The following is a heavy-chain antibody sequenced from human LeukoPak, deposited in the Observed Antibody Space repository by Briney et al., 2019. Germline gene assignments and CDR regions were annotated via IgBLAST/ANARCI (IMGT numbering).Heavy chain of an antibody. CDR1: GGSISSSSYY. CDR3: ARVVAAVDPRLFDC. Sequence: SETLSLTCTVSGGSISSSSYYWGWIRQPPGKGLEWIGSIYYSGSTYYNPSLKSRVTISVDTSKNQFSLKLSSVTAADTAFYYCARVVAAVDPRLFDCWGQGTLVTVSS. D-gene: IGHD6-13*01. V-gene: IGHV4-39*07. CDR2: IYYSGST. J-gene: IGHJ4*02.